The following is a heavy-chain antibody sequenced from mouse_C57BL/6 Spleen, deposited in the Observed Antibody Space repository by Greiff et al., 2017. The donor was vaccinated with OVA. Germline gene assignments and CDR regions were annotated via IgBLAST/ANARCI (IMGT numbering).Heavy chain of an antibody. CDR2: ISYGGSN. V-gene: IGHV3-6*01. Sequence: VQLKESGPGLVKPSQSLSLTCSVTGYSITSGYFWNWIRPFPGNLLYCMGYISYGGSNNSNPSLKNRISITRDTSKNQFLLKLKSETTEDTATYYCARDLLENAMDYWGQGTSVTVSS. CDR3: ARDLLENAMDY. J-gene: IGHJ4*01. CDR1: GYSITSGYF. D-gene: IGHD2-10*02.